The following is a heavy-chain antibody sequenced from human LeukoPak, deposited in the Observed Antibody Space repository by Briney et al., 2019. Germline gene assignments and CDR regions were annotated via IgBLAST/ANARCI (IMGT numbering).Heavy chain of an antibody. CDR2: SGST. CDR1: GGSISDYY. D-gene: IGHD3-22*01. Sequence: SETLSLTCTVSGGSISDYYWSWIRQPPGRGLEWIAYSGSTNYNPSLKSRVIISVDTSKNQFSLKLSSVTAADTAVYYCAGTYYYDSSGYYHYSLWGRGTLVTVSS. J-gene: IGHJ4*02. CDR3: AGTYYYDSSGYYHYSL. V-gene: IGHV4-59*01.